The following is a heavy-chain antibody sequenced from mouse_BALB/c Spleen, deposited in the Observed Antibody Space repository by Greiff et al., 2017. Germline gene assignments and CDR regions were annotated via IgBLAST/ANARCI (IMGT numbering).Heavy chain of an antibody. D-gene: IGHD1-1*01. V-gene: IGHV3-1*02. Sequence: DVQLQESGPDLVKPSQSLSLTCTVTGYSITSGYSWHWIRQFPGNKLEWMGYIHYSGSTNYNPSLKSRISITRDTSKNQFFLQLNSVTTEDTATYYCAKEEGIYYYGSSYGFAYWGQGTLVTVSA. J-gene: IGHJ3*01. CDR2: IHYSGST. CDR1: GYSITSGYS. CDR3: AKEEGIYYYGSSYGFAY.